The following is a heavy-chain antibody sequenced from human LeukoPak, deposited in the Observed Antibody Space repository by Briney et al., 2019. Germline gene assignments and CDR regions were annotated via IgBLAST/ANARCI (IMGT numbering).Heavy chain of an antibody. Sequence: GGPLRLSCAASGFTFSSYAMSWVRQAPGKGLEWVSAISGSGGSTYYADSVKGRFTISRDNSKNTLYLQMNSLRAEDTAVYYCAKAMTVPAARLIRPPYYYYYGMDVWGQGTTVTVSS. CDR3: AKAMTVPAARLIRPPYYYYYGMDV. D-gene: IGHD2-2*01. CDR2: ISGSGGST. V-gene: IGHV3-23*01. J-gene: IGHJ6*02. CDR1: GFTFSSYA.